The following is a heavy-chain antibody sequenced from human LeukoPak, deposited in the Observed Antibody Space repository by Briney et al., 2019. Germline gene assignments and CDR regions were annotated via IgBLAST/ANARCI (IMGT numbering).Heavy chain of an antibody. CDR3: AKSHDSSGYSGRAWDYFDY. CDR2: IKSDGSDT. CDR1: GFTFSSYW. J-gene: IGHJ4*02. V-gene: IGHV3-74*01. D-gene: IGHD3-22*01. Sequence: GGSLRLSCAASGFTFSSYWMNWVRQAPGEGLEWVSRIKSDGSDTWYADSVKGGFTISRDTAKNMLYMQMNSLRAEDTAVYYCAKSHDSSGYSGRAWDYFDYWGQGTLVTVSP.